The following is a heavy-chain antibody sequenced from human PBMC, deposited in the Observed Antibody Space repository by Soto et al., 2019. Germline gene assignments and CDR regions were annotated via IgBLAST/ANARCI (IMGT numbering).Heavy chain of an antibody. Sequence: GGSLRLSCAASGFTFSDYYMSWIRQAPGKGLEWVSYISSSGSTIYYADSVKGRFTISRDNAKNSLNLQMNSLRAEDTAVYYCARYGSSSSDSSGYGMDVWGQGTTVTVSS. CDR1: GFTFSDYY. D-gene: IGHD6-13*01. CDR2: ISSSGSTI. V-gene: IGHV3-11*01. CDR3: ARYGSSSSDSSGYGMDV. J-gene: IGHJ6*02.